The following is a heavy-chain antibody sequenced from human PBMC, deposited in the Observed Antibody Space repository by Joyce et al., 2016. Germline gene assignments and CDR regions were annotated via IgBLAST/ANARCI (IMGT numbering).Heavy chain of an antibody. V-gene: IGHV3-9*01. CDR2: ISWNSSSI. Sequence: EVQLVESGGGLTQPGRSLRLSCAASGFTFNDYAMHWVRQAPGKGLGWVSSISWNSSSIGYADSVKGRFTISRDNAKNSLYLEMNRLRPEDTALYYCAKGFAVAGSLVEHWGQGTLVTVSS. J-gene: IGHJ5*02. D-gene: IGHD6-19*01. CDR3: AKGFAVAGSLVEH. CDR1: GFTFNDYA.